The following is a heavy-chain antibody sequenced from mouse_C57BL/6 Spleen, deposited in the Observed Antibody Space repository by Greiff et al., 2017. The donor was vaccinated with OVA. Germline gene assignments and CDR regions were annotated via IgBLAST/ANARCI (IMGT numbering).Heavy chain of an antibody. D-gene: IGHD6-1*01. CDR3: ARGAGPYYAMDY. J-gene: IGHJ4*01. Sequence: VQLQQSGAELVMPGASVKLSCKASGYTFTSYWMHWVKQRPGQGLEWIGEIDPSDSYTNYNQKFKGKSTLTVDKSSSTAYMQLSSLTSEDSAVYYCARGAGPYYAMDYWGQGTSVTVSS. CDR2: IDPSDSYT. CDR1: GYTFTSYW. V-gene: IGHV1-69*01.